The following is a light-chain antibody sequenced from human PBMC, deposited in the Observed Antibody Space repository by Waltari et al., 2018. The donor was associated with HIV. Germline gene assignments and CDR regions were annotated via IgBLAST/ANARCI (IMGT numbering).Light chain of an antibody. J-gene: IGKJ2*01. CDR3: QQYGSSPYT. CDR2: GES. CDR1: QTVSSSY. Sequence: EIVLTQSPGTLSLSPGERATLSCRASQTVSSSYLAWYQQKPGQAPRLLIYGESSRATGIPDRFSGSGSGTDFTLTISRPEPEDFAVYYCQQYGSSPYTFGQGTKLEIK. V-gene: IGKV3-20*01.